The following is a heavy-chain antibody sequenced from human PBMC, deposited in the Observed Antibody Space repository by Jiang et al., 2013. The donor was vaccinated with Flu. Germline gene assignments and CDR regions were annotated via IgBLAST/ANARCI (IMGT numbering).Heavy chain of an antibody. CDR3: ATASHLYQANAFDI. Sequence: VQLLESGGGVVQPGRSLRLSCAASGFTFSSHAMHWVRQAPGKGLEWVAVTSYDESTKNYADSVRGRFTVSRDNSKNTLYLQMNSLRAEDTAIYYCATASHLYQANAFDIWGQGTMVTVSS. V-gene: IGHV3-30-3*01. CDR2: TSYDESTK. J-gene: IGHJ3*02. CDR1: GFTFSSHA. D-gene: IGHD3-16*01.